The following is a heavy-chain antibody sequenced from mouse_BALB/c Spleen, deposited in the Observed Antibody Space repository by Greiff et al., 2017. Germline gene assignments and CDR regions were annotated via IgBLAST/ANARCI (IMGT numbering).Heavy chain of an antibody. CDR1: GFSLTSYD. V-gene: IGHV2-9-2*01. Sequence: LVESGPGLVAPSQSLSITCTVSGFSLTSYDISWIRQPPGKGLEWLGVIWTGGGTNYNSAFMSRLSISKDNSKSQVFLKMNSLQTDDTAIYYCVRERNYFDYWGQGTTLTVSS. CDR3: VRERNYFDY. CDR2: IWTGGGT. J-gene: IGHJ2*01.